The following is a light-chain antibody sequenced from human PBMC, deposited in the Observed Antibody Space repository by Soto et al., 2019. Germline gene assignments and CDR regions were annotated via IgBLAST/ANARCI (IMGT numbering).Light chain of an antibody. CDR3: SSYTSSSTVV. CDR2: DVS. Sequence: QSALTQPASGSGSPGQSITISCTGSSSDVGGYNYVSWYQQHPGKAPKLMIYDVSNRPSGVSNRFSGSKSGNTASLTISELQAEDEADYYCSSYTSSSTVVFGGGTKLTVL. CDR1: SSDVGGYNY. J-gene: IGLJ2*01. V-gene: IGLV2-14*01.